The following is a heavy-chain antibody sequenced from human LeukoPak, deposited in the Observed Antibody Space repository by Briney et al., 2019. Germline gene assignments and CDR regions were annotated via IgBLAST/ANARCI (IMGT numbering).Heavy chain of an antibody. CDR1: GYTFTGYY. CDR2: IIPILGIA. CDR3: ARDRDIVARGGMDV. V-gene: IGHV1-69*04. D-gene: IGHD5-12*01. J-gene: IGHJ6*02. Sequence: SVKVFCKASGYTFTGYYMHWVRQAPGQGLEWMGRIIPILGIANYAQKFQGRVTITADKSTSTAYMELSSLRSEDTAVYYCARDRDIVARGGMDVWGQGTTVTVSS.